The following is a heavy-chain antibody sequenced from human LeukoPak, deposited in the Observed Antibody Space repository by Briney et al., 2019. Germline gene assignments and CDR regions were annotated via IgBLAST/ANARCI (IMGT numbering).Heavy chain of an antibody. Sequence: SETLSLTCTVSGGSITSYYWSWIRQPPGKGLEYIGHIYYSGSTAYNPSLRSRVTISVDTSKNQFSLKLNSVSAADTAMYFCARWFCSGACYYMDGWGKGITVTVSS. CDR1: GGSITSYY. D-gene: IGHD2-15*01. CDR3: ARWFCSGACYYMDG. V-gene: IGHV4-59*01. CDR2: IYYSGST. J-gene: IGHJ6*03.